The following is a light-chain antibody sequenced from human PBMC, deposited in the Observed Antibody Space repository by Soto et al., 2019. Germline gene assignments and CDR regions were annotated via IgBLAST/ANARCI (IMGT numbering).Light chain of an antibody. Sequence: EIVLTQSPVTLSLSPGERATLSCRASQSVSSSYLAWYQQKPGQAPRLLIYGASSRATGIPDRFSGSGSGTDFTLTISSLQSEDFALYYCQQYKNWPPITFGRGTRLEIK. CDR1: QSVSSSY. CDR2: GAS. J-gene: IGKJ5*01. CDR3: QQYKNWPPIT. V-gene: IGKV3-20*01.